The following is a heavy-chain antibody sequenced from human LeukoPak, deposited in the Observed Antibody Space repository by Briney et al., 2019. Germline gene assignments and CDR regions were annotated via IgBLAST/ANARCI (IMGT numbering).Heavy chain of an antibody. CDR3: ARLYSSGWYFIKEVFDAFDI. D-gene: IGHD6-19*01. J-gene: IGHJ3*02. CDR2: IYYSGST. V-gene: IGHV4-39*02. Sequence: PSETLSLTCTVSGGSFSSSSYYWGWLRQPPGTGLEWLGSIYYSGSTYYNPSLKSRVTISVDTSKNHFSLKLSSVTAADTAVYYCARLYSSGWYFIKEVFDAFDIWGQGTMVTGPS. CDR1: GGSFSSSSYY.